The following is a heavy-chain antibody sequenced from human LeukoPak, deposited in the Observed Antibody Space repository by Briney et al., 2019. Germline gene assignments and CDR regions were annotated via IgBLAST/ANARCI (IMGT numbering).Heavy chain of an antibody. D-gene: IGHD3-22*01. V-gene: IGHV5-51*01. CDR1: GYSFTSYW. Sequence: GESLQTSCKGSGYSFTSYWIGWVRQMPGKGLEWTGIIYPGDSDTRYSPSFQGQVTISADKSISTAYLQWSSLKASDTAMYYCARSYYYDSSGYYTSTDAFDIWGQGTMVTVSS. CDR2: IYPGDSDT. CDR3: ARSYYYDSSGYYTSTDAFDI. J-gene: IGHJ3*02.